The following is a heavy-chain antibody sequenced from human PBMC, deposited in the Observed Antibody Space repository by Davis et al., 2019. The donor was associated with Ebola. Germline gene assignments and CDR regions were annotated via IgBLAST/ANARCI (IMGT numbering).Heavy chain of an antibody. D-gene: IGHD3-10*01. V-gene: IGHV3-11*06. CDR2: ISSSSSYT. CDR3: ARGGGRGIYYYYGMDV. J-gene: IGHJ6*02. CDR1: GFTFSAYY. Sequence: PGGSLRLSCATSGFTFSAYYMSWIRQAPGKGLEWVSYISSSSSYTNYADSVKGRFTISRDNAKNSLYLQMNSLRAEDTAVYYCARGGGRGIYYYYGMDVWGQGTTVTVSS.